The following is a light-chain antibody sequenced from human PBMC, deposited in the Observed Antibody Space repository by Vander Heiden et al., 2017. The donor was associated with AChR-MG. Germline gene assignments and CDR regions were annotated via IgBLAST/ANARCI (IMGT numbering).Light chain of an antibody. V-gene: IGKV3-20*01. CDR1: QSVSSAY. J-gene: IGKJ5*01. CDR2: GAS. CDR3: LQYGSSPIT. Sequence: IVLTQPPGTLSLSPGERATLSCRASQSVSSAYLAWYQQKPGQAPGLLIYGASSRATGIPDRFSGSGSGTDFTLTISRLEPEDFAVYYCLQYGSSPITFGQGTRLEIK.